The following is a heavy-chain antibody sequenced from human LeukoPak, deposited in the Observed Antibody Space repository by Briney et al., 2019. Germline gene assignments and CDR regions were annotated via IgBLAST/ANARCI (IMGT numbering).Heavy chain of an antibody. V-gene: IGHV1-46*01. Sequence: GASVKDSCKASGYTFTSYYMHWVRQAPGQGLEGMGIINPSGGSTSHAQKFQGRVTMTRDTSTSTVYMELSSLRSEDTAVYYCARSLAFSRLGELSLRVFGYYYYYMDVWGKGTTVTVSS. D-gene: IGHD3-16*02. CDR2: INPSGGST. J-gene: IGHJ6*03. CDR1: GYTFTSYY. CDR3: ARSLAFSRLGELSLRVFGYYYYYMDV.